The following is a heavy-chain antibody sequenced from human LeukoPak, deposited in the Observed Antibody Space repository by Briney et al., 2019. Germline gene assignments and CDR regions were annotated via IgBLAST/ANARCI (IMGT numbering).Heavy chain of an antibody. CDR3: ARASRPEMTTVIAFDY. J-gene: IGHJ4*02. D-gene: IGHD4-11*01. V-gene: IGHV4-38-2*01. CDR1: GYSISSGYY. CDR2: IYYSGST. Sequence: PSETLSLTCAVSGYSISSGYYWGWIRQPPGKGLEWIGGIYYSGSTNYNPSLKSRVTISVDTSKDQFSLKLGSVTAADTAVYYCARASRPEMTTVIAFDYWGQGTLVTVSS.